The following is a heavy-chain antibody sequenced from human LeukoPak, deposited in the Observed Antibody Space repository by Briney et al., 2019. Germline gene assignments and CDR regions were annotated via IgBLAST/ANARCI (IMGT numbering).Heavy chain of an antibody. CDR3: ARSGFRNYYDSSGYEENNAFDI. D-gene: IGHD3-22*01. CDR1: GSTFSDYH. V-gene: IGHV1-2*02. Sequence: ASVKVSCKASGSTFSDYHINWVRQASGQGPEWMGWINPNSGGTNYAQKFQGRVTMTRDTSISTAYMELSRLRSDDTAVYYCARSGFRNYYDSSGYEENNAFDIWGQGTMVTVSS. J-gene: IGHJ3*02. CDR2: INPNSGGT.